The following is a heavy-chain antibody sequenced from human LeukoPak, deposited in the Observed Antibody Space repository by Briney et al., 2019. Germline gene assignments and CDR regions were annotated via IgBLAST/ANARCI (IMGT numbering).Heavy chain of an antibody. V-gene: IGHV3-23*01. Sequence: GGSLRLSCAASGFTFSSYAMSWVRQAPGKGLEWVSAISGSGGSTYYADSVKVRFTISRDNSKNTLYLQMNSLRAEDTAVYYCARDIVVVVAATPGYFDYWGQGTLVTVSS. CDR3: ARDIVVVVAATPGYFDY. CDR1: GFTFSSYA. J-gene: IGHJ4*02. D-gene: IGHD2-15*01. CDR2: ISGSGGST.